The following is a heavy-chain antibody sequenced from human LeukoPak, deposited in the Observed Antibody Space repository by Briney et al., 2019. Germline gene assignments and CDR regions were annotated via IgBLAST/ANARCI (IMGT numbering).Heavy chain of an antibody. D-gene: IGHD6-13*01. Sequence: GGSLRLSCAASGFTFDDYALHWVRQAPGKGLEWVSLISGDGGSTYYADSVKGRFTISRDNSKNSLYLQMNSLRTEDTALYYCAKVSASSWLGAFDISGQGTMVTVSS. CDR1: GFTFDDYA. CDR3: AKVSASSWLGAFDI. V-gene: IGHV3-43*02. CDR2: ISGDGGST. J-gene: IGHJ3*02.